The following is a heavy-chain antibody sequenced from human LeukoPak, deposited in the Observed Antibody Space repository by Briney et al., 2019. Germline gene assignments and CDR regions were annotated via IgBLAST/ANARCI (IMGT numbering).Heavy chain of an antibody. V-gene: IGHV1-46*01. CDR2: INPTGGST. J-gene: IGHJ3*02. Sequence: GASVKVSCKASGYRFTSQYVHWVRQAPGQGLEWMGIINPTGGSTRNAQKFQGRFSMTGDTSTSTVYMELSRLRSEDTAVYYCASLYNTNDALDIWGQGTMVTVSS. D-gene: IGHD1-1*01. CDR3: ASLYNTNDALDI. CDR1: GYRFTSQY.